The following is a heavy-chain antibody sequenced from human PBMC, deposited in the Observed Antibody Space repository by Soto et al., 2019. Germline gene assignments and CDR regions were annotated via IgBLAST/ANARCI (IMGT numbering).Heavy chain of an antibody. V-gene: IGHV4-39*01. J-gene: IGHJ6*02. Sequence: SETLSLTCTVSGGSISSSRHFLCWIRQPPGKGLEWIRSIYYSGSTYYNPSLKRRVTISVDTSKNQFSLKLSSVTAADTAVYYCARAGITMVRGVQAIYYYYGMDVWGQATTVT. CDR3: ARAGITMVRGVQAIYYYYGMDV. CDR1: GGSISSSRHF. CDR2: IYYSGST. D-gene: IGHD3-10*01.